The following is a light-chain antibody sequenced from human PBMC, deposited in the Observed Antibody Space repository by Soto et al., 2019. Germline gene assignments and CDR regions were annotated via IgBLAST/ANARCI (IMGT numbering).Light chain of an antibody. CDR2: DAS. CDR3: QQRNNWPPLT. V-gene: IGKV3-11*01. J-gene: IGKJ5*01. CDR1: QSVGRY. Sequence: ENVLTQSPAILSLSPGDTATLSCRASQSVGRYLAWYQQKPGQAPRLVIYDASNRATGVPDRFSGSGSGTEFSLTISNREPEDFAIYYCQQRNNWPPLTFGQGTR.